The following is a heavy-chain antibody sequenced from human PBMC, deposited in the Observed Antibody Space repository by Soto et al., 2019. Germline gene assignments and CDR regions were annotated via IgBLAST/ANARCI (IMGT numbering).Heavy chain of an antibody. Sequence: QVQLVESGGGVVQPGRSLRLSCAASGFTFSSYGMHWVRQAPGKGLEWVAVISYDGSNKYYADSVKGRFTISRDNSKNTLYLHMNSMRAEDTDVYYCANGRYSIGYYYFSTPYGMVVCGQGTTVTVSS. CDR2: ISYDGSNK. J-gene: IGHJ6*02. CDR3: ANGRYSIGYYYFSTPYGMVV. V-gene: IGHV3-30*18. CDR1: GFTFSSYG. D-gene: IGHD3-22*01.